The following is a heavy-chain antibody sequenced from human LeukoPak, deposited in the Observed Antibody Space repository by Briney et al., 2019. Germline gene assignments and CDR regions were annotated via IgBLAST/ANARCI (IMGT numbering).Heavy chain of an antibody. CDR1: GFTFSSYG. V-gene: IGHV3-33*01. CDR2: IWFDGSNK. Sequence: GRSLILSCAASGFTFSSYGMHWVRQAPGKGLEWVAVIWFDGSNKYYADSVKGRFTISRDNSKNTLYLQMNSLSAEDTAVYYCARGKEQQLYAFDIWGQGTMVNVSS. CDR3: ARGKEQQLYAFDI. D-gene: IGHD6-13*01. J-gene: IGHJ3*02.